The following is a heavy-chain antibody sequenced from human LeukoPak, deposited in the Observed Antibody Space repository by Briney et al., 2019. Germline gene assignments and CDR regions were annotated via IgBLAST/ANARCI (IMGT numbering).Heavy chain of an antibody. Sequence: PGGSLRLSCAASGFTFSSYAMSWVRQAPGKGLEWVSAVSGSGGTTYYADSVKGRFFISRDNSKNTLYLQMNSLRAEDTAVYYCAKGQWLPRDYWGQGTLVTVSS. CDR2: VSGSGGTT. J-gene: IGHJ4*02. V-gene: IGHV3-23*01. CDR3: AKGQWLPRDY. CDR1: GFTFSSYA. D-gene: IGHD6-19*01.